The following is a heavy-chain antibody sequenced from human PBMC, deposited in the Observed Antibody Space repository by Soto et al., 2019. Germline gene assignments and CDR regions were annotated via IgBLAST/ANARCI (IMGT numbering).Heavy chain of an antibody. CDR3: AQDGVVTTVFRFYYFDL. CDR2: ISYDGRSDT. J-gene: IGHJ4*02. CDR1: GFRVGFSD. Sequence: PGGPLRLACGAWGFRVGFSDMNWVRQGPGKGLDWAAAISYDGRSDTYYSDSWKGVFTISRDNSSETLYLQLNSLTPEDTAMSYCAQDGVVTTVFRFYYFDLWGQGTLVTVYS. V-gene: IGHV3-30*18. D-gene: IGHD2-15*01.